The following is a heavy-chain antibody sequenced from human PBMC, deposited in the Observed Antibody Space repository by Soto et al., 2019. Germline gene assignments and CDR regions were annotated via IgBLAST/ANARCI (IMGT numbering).Heavy chain of an antibody. Sequence: SETLSLTCVVSCGYVTSYHRSCIRQFPWKGLEWIAYTAYTGNTHYNHSLKSRVTISIDTTKNQLSLKLTSMTAADTAVHYCSRDMHAGFTHYFEPWGQGTVVTASS. CDR3: SRDMHAGFTHYFEP. CDR2: TAYTGNT. D-gene: IGHD1-26*01. V-gene: IGHV4-59*02. CDR1: CGYVTSYH. J-gene: IGHJ5*02.